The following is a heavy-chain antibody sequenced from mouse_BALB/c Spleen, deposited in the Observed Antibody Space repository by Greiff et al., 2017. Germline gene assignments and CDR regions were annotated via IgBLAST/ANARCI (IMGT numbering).Heavy chain of an antibody. CDR3: ASVHGSSLFYAMDY. CDR1: GYTFTSYW. D-gene: IGHD1-1*01. CDR2: INPSNGRT. J-gene: IGHJ4*01. Sequence: QVQLQQPGAELVKPGASVKLSCKASGYTFTSYWMHWVKQRPGQGLEWIGEINPSNGRTNYNEKFKSKATLTVDKSSSTAYMQLSSLTSEDTAVYYCASVHGSSLFYAMDYWGQGTSVTVSS. V-gene: IGHV1S81*02.